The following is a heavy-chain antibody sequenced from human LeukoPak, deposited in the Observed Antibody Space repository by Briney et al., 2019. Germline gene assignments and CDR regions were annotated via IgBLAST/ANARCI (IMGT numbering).Heavy chain of an antibody. CDR3: ARDRGISSYYDY. V-gene: IGHV3-7*01. CDR2: IKADGDEK. CDR1: GFTFSSYL. Sequence: GGSLRLSCAASGFTFSSYLMSWVRQAPGKGLEWVANIKADGDEKYYVDSVKGRFTISRDSANNSVFLEMNSLRADDTAVYYCARDRGISSYYDYWGQGTLVSVSS. J-gene: IGHJ4*02. D-gene: IGHD6-13*01.